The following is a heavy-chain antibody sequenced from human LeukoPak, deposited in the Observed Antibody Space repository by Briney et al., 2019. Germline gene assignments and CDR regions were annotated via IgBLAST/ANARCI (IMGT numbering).Heavy chain of an antibody. CDR2: ISSGSDYT. D-gene: IGHD3-10*01. CDR1: GFTFSNYA. CDR3: AKIGVIGNWYYDV. Sequence: GGSLRLSCAASGFTFSNYAMSWVRQAPWKGPEWVSSISSGSDYTFYADSVKGRFTISRDNSKNTLYLQMNSLRAGDTAIYHCAKIGVIGNWYYDVWGRGTLVTVSS. V-gene: IGHV3-23*01. J-gene: IGHJ2*01.